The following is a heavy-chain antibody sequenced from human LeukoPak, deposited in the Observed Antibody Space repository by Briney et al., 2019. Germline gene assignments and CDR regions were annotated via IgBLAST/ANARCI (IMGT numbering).Heavy chain of an antibody. Sequence: GGSLRLSCAASGFTFSNYAIHWVRQAPGKGLDWVAVISYDGSNKSYADSVKGRFTISRDNSKNTLYLQMNSLRAEDTAVYYCARGHYGDYDYDAFDIWGQGTMVTVSS. CDR2: ISYDGSNK. J-gene: IGHJ3*02. CDR3: ARGHYGDYDYDAFDI. CDR1: GFTFSNYA. D-gene: IGHD4-17*01. V-gene: IGHV3-30-3*01.